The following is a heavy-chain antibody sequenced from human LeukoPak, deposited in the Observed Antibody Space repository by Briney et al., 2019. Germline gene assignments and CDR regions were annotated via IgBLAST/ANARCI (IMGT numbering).Heavy chain of an antibody. CDR2: INPNSGGT. D-gene: IGHD6-13*01. CDR1: GYTFTGYC. V-gene: IGHV1-2*02. Sequence: ASVKVSCKASGYTFTGYCMHWVRQAPGQGLERMGWINPNSGGTNYAQKFQGRVTMTRDTSISTAYMELSRLRSDDTAVYYCARTYSSSWLYGMDVWGQGTTVTVSS. J-gene: IGHJ6*02. CDR3: ARTYSSSWLYGMDV.